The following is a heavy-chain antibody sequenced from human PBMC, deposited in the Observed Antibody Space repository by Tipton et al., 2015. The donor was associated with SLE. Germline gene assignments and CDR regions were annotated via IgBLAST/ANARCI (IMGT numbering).Heavy chain of an antibody. CDR1: GGSISSYY. CDR3: ARVRVLYGMDV. Sequence: TLSLTCTVSGGSISSYYWSWIRQPPGKGLEWIGYIYYSGSTNYNPSLKSRVTISVDTSKNQFSLKLSSVTAADTAVYYCARVRVLYGMDVWGQGTTVTVSS. J-gene: IGHJ6*02. D-gene: IGHD3-10*01. V-gene: IGHV4-59*12. CDR2: IYYSGST.